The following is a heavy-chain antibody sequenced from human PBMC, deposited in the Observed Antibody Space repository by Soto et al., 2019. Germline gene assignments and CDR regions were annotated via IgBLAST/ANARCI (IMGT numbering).Heavy chain of an antibody. Sequence: QLQLQESGPGLVKPSETLSLTCTVSGGSISSSRYYWGWIRQPPGKGLEWIGSIYYSGSTYYNASLKSRVTISVDTSKNQFSLKLSSVTAADTAVYYCATKTGGGWEDGMDVWGQGTTVTVSS. V-gene: IGHV4-39*01. CDR2: IYYSGST. CDR3: ATKTGGGWEDGMDV. D-gene: IGHD6-19*01. J-gene: IGHJ6*02. CDR1: GGSISSSRYY.